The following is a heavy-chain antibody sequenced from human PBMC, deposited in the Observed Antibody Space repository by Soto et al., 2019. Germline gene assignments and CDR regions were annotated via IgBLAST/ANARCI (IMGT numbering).Heavy chain of an antibody. J-gene: IGHJ4*02. Sequence: PGGSLRLSCAASGFTFSDYYMSWIRQAPGKGLEWVSYISSSSSYTNYADSVKGRFAISRDNAKNSLYLQMNSLRAEDTAVYYCARGSPNYYYDSSGYYGYWGQGTLVTVSS. CDR1: GFTFSDYY. CDR2: ISSSSSYT. CDR3: ARGSPNYYYDSSGYYGY. V-gene: IGHV3-11*06. D-gene: IGHD3-22*01.